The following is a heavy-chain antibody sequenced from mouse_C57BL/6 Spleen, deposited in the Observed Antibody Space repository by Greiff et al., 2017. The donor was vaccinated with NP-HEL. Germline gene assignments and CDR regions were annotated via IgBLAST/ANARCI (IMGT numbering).Heavy chain of an antibody. D-gene: IGHD1-1*01. V-gene: IGHV1-50*01. CDR3: ASWGYYGSSYDYYAMDY. Sequence: QVQLQQPGAELVKPGASVNLSCKASGYTFTSYWMQWVKQRPGQGLEWIGEIDPSDSYTNYNQKFKGKATLTVDTSSSTAYMQLSSLTSEDSAVYYCASWGYYGSSYDYYAMDYWGQGTSVTVSS. CDR2: IDPSDSYT. J-gene: IGHJ4*01. CDR1: GYTFTSYW.